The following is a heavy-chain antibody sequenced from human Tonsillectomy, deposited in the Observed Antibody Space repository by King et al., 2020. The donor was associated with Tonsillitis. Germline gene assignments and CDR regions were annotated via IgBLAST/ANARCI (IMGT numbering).Heavy chain of an antibody. CDR2: ISYDGSNK. V-gene: IGHV3-33*05. J-gene: IGHJ6*02. CDR3: ARPEVTPPNYYYYGMDV. CDR1: GFTFSNFG. Sequence: VQLVESGGGVVQPGRSLRISCAASGFTFSNFGMHWVRQAPGKGLEWVAVISYDGSNKYYADSVKGRFNISRDNSKNTLYLQMNSLRAEDTAVYYCARPEVTPPNYYYYGMDVWGQGTTVTVSS. D-gene: IGHD4-23*01.